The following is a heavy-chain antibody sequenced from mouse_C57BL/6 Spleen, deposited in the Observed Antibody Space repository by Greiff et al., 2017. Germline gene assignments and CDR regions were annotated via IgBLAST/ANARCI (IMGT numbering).Heavy chain of an antibody. V-gene: IGHV1-55*01. CDR1: GYTFTSYW. Sequence: QVQLQQPGAELVKPGASVKMSCKASGYTFTSYWITWVKQRPGQGLEWIGDIYPGSGSTNYNEKFKSKATLTVDTASSTAYMQLSSLTSEASAVYYCARSGIYYYGRYYLDYWGQGTTLTVSS. D-gene: IGHD1-1*01. CDR3: ARSGIYYYGRYYLDY. J-gene: IGHJ2*01. CDR2: IYPGSGST.